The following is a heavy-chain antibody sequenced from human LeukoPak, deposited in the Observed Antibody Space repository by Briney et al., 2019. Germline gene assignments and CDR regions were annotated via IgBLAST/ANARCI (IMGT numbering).Heavy chain of an antibody. CDR3: ARHHDGGPKLRLDF. Sequence: SETLSLTCRVSGASVSNYYWSWIRQSPGKGLEWIGFFHYSGSTNYNPSLNSRVTTSIDTSMNQLSLTLVSVTAADTAVYFCARHHDGGPKLRLDFWGLGVLVTVSS. J-gene: IGHJ4*02. D-gene: IGHD2-15*01. CDR2: FHYSGST. CDR1: GASVSNYY. V-gene: IGHV4-59*08.